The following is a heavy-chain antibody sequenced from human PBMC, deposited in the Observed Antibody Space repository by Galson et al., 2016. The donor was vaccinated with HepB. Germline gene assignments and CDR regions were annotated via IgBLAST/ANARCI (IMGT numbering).Heavy chain of an antibody. CDR3: ARVFWPPHRDRYYYGMDV. J-gene: IGHJ6*02. Sequence: QSGAEVKQPGESLKISCKTSGYNFNIYWNAWVRQMPGTGPEWMGVIYPGDSDTSYSPSFQGQVTISADQSISTAYLQWSSLKASDTAMFYCARVFWPPHRDRYYYGMDVWGQGTTVTVSS. CDR2: IYPGDSDT. D-gene: IGHD3-3*01. V-gene: IGHV5-51*01. CDR1: GYNFNIYW.